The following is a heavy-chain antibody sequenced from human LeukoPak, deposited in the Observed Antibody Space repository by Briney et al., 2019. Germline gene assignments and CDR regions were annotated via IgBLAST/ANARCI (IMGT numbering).Heavy chain of an antibody. CDR1: GGSISSSSYY. J-gene: IGHJ4*02. CDR2: IYYSGST. D-gene: IGHD6-6*01. Sequence: PSETLSLTCTVSGGSISSSSYYWGWIRQPPGKGLEWIGYIYYSGSTNYNPSLKSRVTISVDTSKNQFSLKLSSVTAADTAVYYCARAASSIAALDYWGQGTLVTVSS. V-gene: IGHV4-61*05. CDR3: ARAASSIAALDY.